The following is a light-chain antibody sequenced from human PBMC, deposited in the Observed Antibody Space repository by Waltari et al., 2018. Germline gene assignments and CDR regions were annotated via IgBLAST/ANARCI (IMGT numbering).Light chain of an antibody. CDR2: NKN. J-gene: IGLJ1*01. CDR1: SSNIGDNY. CDR3: AAWDDSRSGYV. V-gene: IGLV1-47*01. Sequence: QSVLTQPPSVSASPGQRVTISCSGSSSNIGDNYVHWYQQFPGTAPKLLIYNKNRRPSGVPDRFSGSKSGTSASLAISALRSEDEAEYFCAAWDDSRSGYVFGTGTQVTVL.